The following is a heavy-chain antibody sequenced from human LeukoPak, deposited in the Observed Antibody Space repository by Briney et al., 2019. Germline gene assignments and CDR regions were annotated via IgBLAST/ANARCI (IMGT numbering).Heavy chain of an antibody. CDR1: GFTFSSYA. CDR3: ARIDCSSASCYRNFDY. V-gene: IGHV3-23*01. D-gene: IGHD2-2*01. CDR2: ISGSGGSA. Sequence: GGSLRLSCAASGFTFSSYAMSWVRQAPGKGLEWVSAISGSGGSAYYADSVKGRFTISRDNAKNSLYLQMNSLGAEDTAVYYCARIDCSSASCYRNFDYWGQGTLVTVSS. J-gene: IGHJ4*02.